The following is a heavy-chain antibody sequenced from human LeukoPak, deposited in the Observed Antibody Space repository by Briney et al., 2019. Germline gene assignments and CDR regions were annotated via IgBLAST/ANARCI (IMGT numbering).Heavy chain of an antibody. CDR3: ARDLPLSGTFDI. D-gene: IGHD5-12*01. Sequence: SQTLSLTCTVSGGSISSGYYYWSWFRQHPGKGLEWIGYIHSSGSTYFSPSLKSRVTISLDTSKNQFSLKLSSVAAADTAVYYCARDLPLSGTFDIWGQGTMVTVSS. V-gene: IGHV4-31*03. CDR1: GGSISSGYYY. J-gene: IGHJ3*02. CDR2: IHSSGST.